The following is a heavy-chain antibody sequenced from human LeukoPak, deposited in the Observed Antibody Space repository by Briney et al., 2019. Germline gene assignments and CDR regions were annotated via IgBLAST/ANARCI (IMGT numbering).Heavy chain of an antibody. CDR3: ARDSGTYYDFWSGIDAFDI. CDR2: ISCDRSNK. J-gene: IGHJ3*02. Sequence: PGGSLRLSCAASGFTFSSYAMHWVRQAPGKGLEWVAVISCDRSNKYYADSVKGRFTISRDNSKNTLYLQMNSLRAEDTAVYYCARDSGTYYDFWSGIDAFDIWGQGTMVTVSS. D-gene: IGHD3-3*01. V-gene: IGHV3-30-3*01. CDR1: GFTFSSYA.